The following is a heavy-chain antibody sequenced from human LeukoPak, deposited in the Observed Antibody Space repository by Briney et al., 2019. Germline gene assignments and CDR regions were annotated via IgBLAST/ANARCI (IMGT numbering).Heavy chain of an antibody. J-gene: IGHJ4*02. D-gene: IGHD5-18*01. V-gene: IGHV3-23*01. CDR3: GKTTVGYSSGQKPAWPVDY. Sequence: GGSLRLSCEASGFTFGSHAMYWVRQAPGKGLEWVAGIFGSGGSPHYADPVKGRFTVSRDNSRNTVYLQINSLRAEDTAVYYCGKTTVGYSSGQKPAWPVDYWGQGTLVTVSS. CDR1: GFTFGSHA. CDR2: IFGSGGSP.